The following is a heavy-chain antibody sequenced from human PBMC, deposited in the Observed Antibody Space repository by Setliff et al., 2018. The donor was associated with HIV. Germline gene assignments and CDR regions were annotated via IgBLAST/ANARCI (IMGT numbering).Heavy chain of an antibody. D-gene: IGHD3-10*01. V-gene: IGHV1-69*13. J-gene: IGHJ4*02. CDR1: GGTFSSYA. Sequence: SVKVSCKASGGTFSSYAISWVRQAPGQGLEWMGGIIPIFGTANYAQKFQGRVTITADESTSTAYMELSSLRSEDTAVYYCASAPPHVSGTLWYWGQGTAVTVSS. CDR2: IIPIFGTA. CDR3: ASAPPHVSGTLWY.